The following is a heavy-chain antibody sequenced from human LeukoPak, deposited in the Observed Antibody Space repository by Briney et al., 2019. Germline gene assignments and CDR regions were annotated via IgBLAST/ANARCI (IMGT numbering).Heavy chain of an antibody. J-gene: IGHJ6*02. Sequence: GGSLRLFCAASGFTFSSYAMSWVRQAPGKGLEWVAVISYDGSNKYYADSVKGRFTISRDNSKNTLYLQMNSLRAEDTAVYYCARDALRFLEWRYGMDVWGQGTTVTVSS. CDR2: ISYDGSNK. CDR1: GFTFSSYA. CDR3: ARDALRFLEWRYGMDV. D-gene: IGHD3-3*01. V-gene: IGHV3-30-3*01.